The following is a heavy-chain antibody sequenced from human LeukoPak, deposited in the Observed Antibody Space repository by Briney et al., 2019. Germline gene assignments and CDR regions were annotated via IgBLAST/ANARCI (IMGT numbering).Heavy chain of an antibody. CDR2: ISGSGGST. D-gene: IGHD3-9*01. CDR1: GFTFSSYA. J-gene: IGHJ6*02. CDR3: AKDVLRYFDWLPLDYGMDV. Sequence: LSGGSLRLSCAASGFTFSSYAMSWVRQAPGKGLEWVSAISGSGGSTYYADSVKGRFTISRGNSKNTLYLQMNSLRAEDTAVCYCAKDVLRYFDWLPLDYGMDVWGQGTTVTVSS. V-gene: IGHV3-23*01.